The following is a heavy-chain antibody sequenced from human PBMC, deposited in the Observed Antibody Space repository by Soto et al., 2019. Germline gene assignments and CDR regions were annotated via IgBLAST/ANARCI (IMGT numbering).Heavy chain of an antibody. CDR2: IYPADSDT. V-gene: IGHV5-51*01. Sequence: PGESLKISCKGSGYTFTSRWIGWVRQMPGKGLECMGIIYPADSDTRYSPSFQGQVTISADKSISTAYLQWSSLKASDTAMYYCARQTGTSRVDGFDIWGQGTLVTVSS. CDR3: ARQTGTSRVDGFDI. CDR1: GYTFTSRW. J-gene: IGHJ3*02. D-gene: IGHD1-7*01.